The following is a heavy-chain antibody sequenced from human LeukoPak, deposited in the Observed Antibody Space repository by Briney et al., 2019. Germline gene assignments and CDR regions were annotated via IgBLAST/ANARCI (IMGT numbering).Heavy chain of an antibody. CDR2: IYYSGST. Sequence: PSETLSLTCTVSGGSISSYYWSWIRQPPGKGLEWIGYIYYSGSTNYNPSLKSRVTISVDTSKNQFSLKLSSVTAADTAVYYCARYYGSGSYYMEYWGQGTLVTVSS. CDR3: ARYYGSGSYYMEY. D-gene: IGHD3-10*01. V-gene: IGHV4-59*08. CDR1: GGSISSYY. J-gene: IGHJ4*02.